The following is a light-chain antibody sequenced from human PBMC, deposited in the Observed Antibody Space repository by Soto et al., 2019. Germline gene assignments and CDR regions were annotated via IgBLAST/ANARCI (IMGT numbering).Light chain of an antibody. CDR3: CSYARNRLYV. V-gene: IGLV2-14*01. Sequence: QSAPTQPASVSGSPGQSITISCTGTSSDVGGYNFVSWYQQKPGKAPKLLIYEVTHRPSGISDRFSGSKSGNTASLTISGLQDEDEASYYCCSYARNRLYVFGSGTKLTV. J-gene: IGLJ1*01. CDR1: SSDVGGYNF. CDR2: EVT.